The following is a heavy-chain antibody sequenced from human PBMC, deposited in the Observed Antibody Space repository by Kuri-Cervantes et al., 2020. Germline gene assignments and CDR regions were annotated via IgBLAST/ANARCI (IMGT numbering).Heavy chain of an antibody. V-gene: IGHV4-34*01. CDR3: AGGTHCSRSTNCQPPYNWFDP. CDR2: INHSGST. Sequence: SETLSLTCAVYGGSFSGYYRSWIRQPPGKGLEWIEEINHSGSTNYNPSLKSRVTTSVDTSKKQFSLKLSSVTAADTAVYYCAGGTHCSRSTNCQPPYNWFDPWGQGTLVTVSS. J-gene: IGHJ5*02. CDR1: GGSFSGYY. D-gene: IGHD2-2*01.